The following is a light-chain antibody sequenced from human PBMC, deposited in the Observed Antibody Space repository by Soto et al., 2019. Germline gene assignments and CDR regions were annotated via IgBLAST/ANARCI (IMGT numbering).Light chain of an antibody. CDR1: QSISSY. Sequence: DIQMTQSPSSLSASVGARVPITCRARQSISSYLNWYQQKPGKAPKLLIYAASSLQSGVPSRFSGSGSGTDFTLTISSLQPEDFATYYCQQSYSTLWTFGQGTKVDNK. J-gene: IGKJ1*01. CDR2: AAS. CDR3: QQSYSTLWT. V-gene: IGKV1-39*01.